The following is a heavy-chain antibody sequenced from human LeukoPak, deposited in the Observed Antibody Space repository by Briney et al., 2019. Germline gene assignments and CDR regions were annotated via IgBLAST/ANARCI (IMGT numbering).Heavy chain of an antibody. CDR3: ARRTVTALYFYYGLDV. Sequence: SGTLSLTCVVSGGSVVSSNWWSWVRQPPGKGLEWIGEVYHSGNTNYNPSLESRVTISIDKSKNQFSLKLNSVTAADTAFYFCARRTVTALYFYYGLDVWGRGTTVTVSS. D-gene: IGHD4-17*01. CDR1: GGSVVSSNW. CDR2: VYHSGNT. J-gene: IGHJ6*02. V-gene: IGHV4-4*02.